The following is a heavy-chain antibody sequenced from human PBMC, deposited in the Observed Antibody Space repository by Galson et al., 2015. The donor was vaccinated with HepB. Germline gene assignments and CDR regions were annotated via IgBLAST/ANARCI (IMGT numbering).Heavy chain of an antibody. J-gene: IGHJ6*02. V-gene: IGHV3-30*04. D-gene: IGHD6-13*01. CDR3: ARDYASSWYFNHYYGMDV. CDR1: GFTFSSYA. Sequence: SLRLSCAASGFTFSSYAVHWVRQAPGKGLEWVAVISYDGSNKYYADSVKGRFTTSRDNSKNTLYLQMNSLRAEDTAVYYCARDYASSWYFNHYYGMDVWGQGTTVTVSS. CDR2: ISYDGSNK.